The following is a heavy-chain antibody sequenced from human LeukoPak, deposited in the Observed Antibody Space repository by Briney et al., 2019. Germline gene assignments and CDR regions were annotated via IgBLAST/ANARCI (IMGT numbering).Heavy chain of an antibody. CDR3: ARVTSGYSSSWYVDY. Sequence: PSETLSLTCTVSGGSISSYYWSWIGQPPGKGLEWIGHIYYSGSTNNNPSLKSRVTISVDTSKNQFSLKLSSVTAADTAVYYCARVTSGYSSSWYVDYWGQGTLVTVSS. D-gene: IGHD6-13*01. J-gene: IGHJ4*02. V-gene: IGHV4-59*01. CDR2: IYYSGST. CDR1: GGSISSYY.